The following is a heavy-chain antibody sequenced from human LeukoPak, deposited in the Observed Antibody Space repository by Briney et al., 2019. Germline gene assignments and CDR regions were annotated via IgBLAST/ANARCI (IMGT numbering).Heavy chain of an antibody. J-gene: IGHJ6*03. Sequence: ASVKVSCKASGYTFSTFGITWVRQAPGQRLEWMGWISGRKGNTNYAQNLQDRVTMTTDTSTTTAYMELRGLRSDDTAVYYCARRGSGYSYGSGFSYYYMDVWGEGTTVTVS. CDR2: ISGRKGNT. D-gene: IGHD5-18*01. V-gene: IGHV1-18*01. CDR1: GYTFSTFG. CDR3: ARRGSGYSYGSGFSYYYMDV.